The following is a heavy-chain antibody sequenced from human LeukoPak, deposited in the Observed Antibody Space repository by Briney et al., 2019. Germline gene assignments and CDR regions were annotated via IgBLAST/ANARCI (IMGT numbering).Heavy chain of an antibody. CDR3: AREGSSHGAMDA. CDR1: GFTFSDYA. V-gene: IGHV3-30*04. J-gene: IGHJ6*04. D-gene: IGHD6-13*01. Sequence: TGGSLRLSCAASGFTFSDYAMHWVRQAPGKGLEWVAVISYDGSKKYHADSVKGRFTISRDNSKNTLYLQMNSLRAEDTAVYYCAREGSSHGAMDAWGKGTAVIVSS. CDR2: ISYDGSKK.